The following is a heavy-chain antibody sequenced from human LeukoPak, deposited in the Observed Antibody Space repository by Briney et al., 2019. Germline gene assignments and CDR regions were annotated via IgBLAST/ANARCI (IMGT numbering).Heavy chain of an antibody. V-gene: IGHV3-7*05. CDR3: ARINTAIFSSSDY. J-gene: IGHJ4*02. Sequence: GGSLRLSCAASGFTFSNSWMTWVRQAPAKGLDGVANIREDGGEKEHVDSVKGRVTISRHNAKNSLYLQMNSLRAEDTAVYYCARINTAIFSSSDYWGQGTLVTVSS. CDR2: IREDGGEK. D-gene: IGHD2-21*02. CDR1: GFTFSNSW.